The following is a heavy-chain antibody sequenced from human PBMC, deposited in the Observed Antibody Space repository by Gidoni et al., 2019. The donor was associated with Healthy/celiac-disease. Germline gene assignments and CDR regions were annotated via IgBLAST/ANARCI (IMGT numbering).Heavy chain of an antibody. Sequence: VQLVQSGAEVEKPGYSLQISCQGSGHSFTSDWIGWVRQVPGKGLEWMGIIYPGDSETRYRPSFQGQVTISADKSISTAYLQWSSLKASDTAMYYCATELSGGNAYRDYWGQGTLVTVSS. J-gene: IGHJ4*02. CDR3: ATELSGGNAYRDY. CDR1: GHSFTSDW. CDR2: IYPGDSET. V-gene: IGHV5-51*01. D-gene: IGHD1-7*01.